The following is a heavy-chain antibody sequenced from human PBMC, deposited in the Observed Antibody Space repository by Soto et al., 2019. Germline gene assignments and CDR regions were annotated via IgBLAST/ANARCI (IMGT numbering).Heavy chain of an antibody. V-gene: IGHV3-23*01. J-gene: IGHJ3*01. CDR1: GFTFSTYA. CDR3: AHPRGYGVFDAYDF. CDR2: ISGSGSDT. D-gene: IGHD4-17*01. Sequence: GGSLRLSCAASGFTFSTYAMSWVRQAPGKGLEWVSAISGSGSDTYQAESVKGWFTISRDNSISMLYLQMNSLRTEDTAVYYCAHPRGYGVFDAYDFWGQGAMVTVSS.